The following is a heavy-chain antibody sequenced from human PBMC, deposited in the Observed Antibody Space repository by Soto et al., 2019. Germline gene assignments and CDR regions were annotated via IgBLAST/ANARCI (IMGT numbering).Heavy chain of an antibody. CDR3: AKDFAIGYCSSTSCAMDYGMDV. CDR2: ISYDGSNK. Sequence: GGSLRLSCAASGFTFSSYGMHWVRQAPGKGLEWVAVISYDGSNKYYADSVKGRFTISRDNSKNTLYLQMNSLRAEDTAVYYCAKDFAIGYCSSTSCAMDYGMDVWGQGTTVTVSS. D-gene: IGHD2-2*01. CDR1: GFTFSSYG. J-gene: IGHJ6*02. V-gene: IGHV3-30*18.